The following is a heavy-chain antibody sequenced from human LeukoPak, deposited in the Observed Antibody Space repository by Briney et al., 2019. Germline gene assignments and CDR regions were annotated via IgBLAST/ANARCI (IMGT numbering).Heavy chain of an antibody. CDR1: GFTFSSYS. V-gene: IGHV3-48*01. J-gene: IGHJ4*02. D-gene: IGHD3-22*01. CDR2: ISSSSSTI. Sequence: PGGSLRLSCAASGFTFSSYSMNWVRQAPGKGLEWVSYISSSSSTIYYADSVKGRFTISRDNAKNSLYPQMNSLRAEDTAVYYCARDFDRWLSYFDYWGQGTLVTVSS. CDR3: ARDFDRWLSYFDY.